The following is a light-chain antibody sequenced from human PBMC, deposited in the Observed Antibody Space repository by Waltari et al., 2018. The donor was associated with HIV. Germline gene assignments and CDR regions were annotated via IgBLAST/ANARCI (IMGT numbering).Light chain of an antibody. V-gene: IGLV1-44*01. CDR3: ATWDDTPTGHVL. J-gene: IGLJ2*01. Sequence: QSVLAQPPSVSGTPGQRVTISCSGTTSNIGTNVVNWYQQVPGTAPKLLISSNKQRPSGVPDRFSGLKSGTSASLAINGLQSEDEADYYCATWDDTPTGHVLFGGGTKVTVL. CDR1: TSNIGTNV. CDR2: SNK.